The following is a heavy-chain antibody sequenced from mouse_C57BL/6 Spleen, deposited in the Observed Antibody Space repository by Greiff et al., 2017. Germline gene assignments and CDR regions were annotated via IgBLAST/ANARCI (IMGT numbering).Heavy chain of an antibody. CDR2: ISSGGDYI. J-gene: IGHJ3*01. CDR1: GFTFSSYA. D-gene: IGHD1-1*02. Sequence: EVMLVESGEGLVKPGGSLKLSCAASGFTFSSYAMSWVRQTPEKRLEWVAYISSGGDYIYYADTVKGRFTISRDNARNTLYLQMSSLKSEDTAMYYCTRDGGNFFAYWGQGTLVTVSA. V-gene: IGHV5-9-1*02. CDR3: TRDGGNFFAY.